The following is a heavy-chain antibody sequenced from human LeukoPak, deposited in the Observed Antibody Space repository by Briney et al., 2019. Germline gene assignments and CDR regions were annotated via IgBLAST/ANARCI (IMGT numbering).Heavy chain of an antibody. CDR1: GFTFSSYW. V-gene: IGHV3-7*01. CDR3: ARAPEGSGSSYYFDY. CDR2: INRDGGEK. J-gene: IGHJ4*02. Sequence: GGSLRLSCAASGFTFSSYWMSWVRQAPGKGLEWVANINRDGGEKYHVDSVKGRFTISRDNARNSLYLQMNSLRTEDTAIYYCARAPEGSGSSYYFDYWGQGILVTVSS. D-gene: IGHD3-10*01.